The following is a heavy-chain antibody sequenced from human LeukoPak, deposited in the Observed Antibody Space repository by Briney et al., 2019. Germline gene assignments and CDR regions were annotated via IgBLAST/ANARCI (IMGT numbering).Heavy chain of an antibody. CDR1: GFTFGSHN. V-gene: IGHV3-48*02. Sequence: GGSQRLSRAASGFTFGSHNMKWLPQARGKGWEWGSDISCNSDTKFYAASVKGRFTISRDNAKNSLYSQMKSLRDDDTAVYYCARVEQQPRAVCGMDVWGQGTTVTVSS. CDR3: ARVEQQPRAVCGMDV. D-gene: IGHD6-13*01. CDR2: ISCNSDTK. J-gene: IGHJ6*02.